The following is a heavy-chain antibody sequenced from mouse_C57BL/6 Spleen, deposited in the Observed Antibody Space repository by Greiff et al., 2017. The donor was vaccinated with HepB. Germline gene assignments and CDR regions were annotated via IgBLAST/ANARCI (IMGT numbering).Heavy chain of an antibody. Sequence: EVQLQESGPELVKPGASVKIPCKASGYTFTDYNMDWVKQSHGKSLEWIGDINPNNGGTIYNQKFKGKATLTVDKSSSTAYMELRSLTSEDTAVYYCARKTGTRAYAMDYWGQGTSVTVSS. CDR1: GYTFTDYN. CDR2: INPNNGGT. J-gene: IGHJ4*01. CDR3: ARKTGTRAYAMDY. D-gene: IGHD4-1*01. V-gene: IGHV1-18*01.